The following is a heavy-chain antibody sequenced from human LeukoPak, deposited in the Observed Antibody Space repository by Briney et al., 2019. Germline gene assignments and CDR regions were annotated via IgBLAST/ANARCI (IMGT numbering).Heavy chain of an antibody. V-gene: IGHV1-8*02. CDR1: GYTFTSYG. CDR2: MNPNSGNT. Sequence: AASVKVSCKASGYTFTSYGINWVRQATGQGLEWMGWMNPNSGNTGYAQKFQGRVTMTRNTSISTAYMELSSLRSEDTAVYYCARGVHRTIAASRKAGKDYGMDVWGQGTTVAVSS. J-gene: IGHJ6*02. D-gene: IGHD6-13*01. CDR3: ARGVHRTIAASRKAGKDYGMDV.